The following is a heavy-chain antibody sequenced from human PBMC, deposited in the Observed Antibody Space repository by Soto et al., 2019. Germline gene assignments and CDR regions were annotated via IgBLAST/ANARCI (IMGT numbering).Heavy chain of an antibody. CDR1: GFSFSAAA. Sequence: EVQLVESGGGLVQPGGSLKLSCVASGFSFSAAAMHWVRQASGKGLEWVGRIRSKANNFATAYAASVNGRFTISRDDSINTAYLQMNSLKTEDTAVYFCAGPGYSNSWYEDYFDYWGQGTLVTVSS. CDR2: IRSKANNFAT. V-gene: IGHV3-73*02. D-gene: IGHD6-13*01. CDR3: AGPGYSNSWYEDYFDY. J-gene: IGHJ4*02.